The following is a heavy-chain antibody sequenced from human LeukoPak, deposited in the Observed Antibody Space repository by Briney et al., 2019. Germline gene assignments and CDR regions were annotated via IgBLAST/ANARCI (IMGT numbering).Heavy chain of an antibody. J-gene: IGHJ3*02. V-gene: IGHV4-38-2*02. CDR2: IYYSGST. D-gene: IGHD2-2*01. CDR3: AREVVVPAASDAFDI. Sequence: SETLSLTCTVSGYSISSGYYWGWIRQPPGKGLEGIGYIYYSGSTYYNPSLKSRVTISVDTSKHQFSLKLSSVTAADTAVYCCAREVVVPAASDAFDIWGQGTMVTVSS. CDR1: GYSISSGYY.